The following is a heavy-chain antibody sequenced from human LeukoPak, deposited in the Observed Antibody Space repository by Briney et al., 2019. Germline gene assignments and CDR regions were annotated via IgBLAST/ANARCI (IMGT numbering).Heavy chain of an antibody. J-gene: IGHJ4*02. CDR2: ISAYNGNT. D-gene: IGHD3-10*01. CDR3: ARVVGDYYGSGSYYNLDFDY. V-gene: IGHV1-18*01. CDR1: GYTFSSYG. Sequence: ASVKVSCKASGYTFSSYGISWVRQAPGQGLEWMGWISAYNGNTNYAQKLQGRVTMTTDTSTSTAYMELRSLRSDDTAVYYCARVVGDYYGSGSYYNLDFDYWGQGTLVTVSS.